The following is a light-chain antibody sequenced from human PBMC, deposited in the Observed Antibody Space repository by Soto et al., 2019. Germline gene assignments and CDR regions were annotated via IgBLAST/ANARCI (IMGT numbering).Light chain of an antibody. CDR3: QQSYRTPT. V-gene: IGKV1-39*01. CDR1: QSTSNS. CDR2: AAS. Sequence: IQLNQSPSSLSPSLGDRVTITCRASQSTSNSLHWYQQKPGKAPKLLISAASSLQSGVPSRFSGSGSGTDYTLTISSLQPEDFATYYCQQSYRTPTFGQGTRLEIK. J-gene: IGKJ5*01.